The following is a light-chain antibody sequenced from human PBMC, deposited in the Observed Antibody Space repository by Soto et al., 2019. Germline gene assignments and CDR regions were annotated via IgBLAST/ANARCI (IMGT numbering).Light chain of an antibody. Sequence: EIVWTQSPGTLSLSPGERATLSCRASRSVSNSYVAWYQQKAGQAPRLLIYAASRRATGIPDRFSGSGSATEYTLTISRLDPEDFAVYYCQLQDTFGQGTKLEIK. CDR1: RSVSNSY. CDR2: AAS. V-gene: IGKV3-20*01. J-gene: IGKJ2*01. CDR3: QLQDT.